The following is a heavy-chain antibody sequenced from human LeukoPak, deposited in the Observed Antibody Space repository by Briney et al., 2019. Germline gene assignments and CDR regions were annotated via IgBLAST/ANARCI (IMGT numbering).Heavy chain of an antibody. V-gene: IGHV1-46*01. Sequence: ASVKVSCKASGYTFSSYYMHWVRQAPGQGLEWMGIINPSRGSTTYAQKFQGRVTMTRDTSTSTVYMELSSLRSEDTAVYYCARGRVVPAAIHYYYYMDVWGKGTTVTVSS. CDR1: GYTFSSYY. J-gene: IGHJ6*03. CDR2: INPSRGST. D-gene: IGHD2-2*01. CDR3: ARGRVVPAAIHYYYYMDV.